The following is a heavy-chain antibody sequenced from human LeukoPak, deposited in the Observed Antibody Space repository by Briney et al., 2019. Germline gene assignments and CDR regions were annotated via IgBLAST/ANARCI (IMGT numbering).Heavy chain of an antibody. Sequence: GASVKVSCKASGYTFTGYYMHWVRQAPGQGLEWMGWINPNSGGTNYAQKFQGRVTMTRDTSISTAYMELSRLRSDDTAVYYCARVGYGGNSGFVYWGQGTLVTVSS. CDR3: ARVGYGGNSGFVY. D-gene: IGHD4-23*01. J-gene: IGHJ4*02. V-gene: IGHV1-2*02. CDR1: GYTFTGYY. CDR2: INPNSGGT.